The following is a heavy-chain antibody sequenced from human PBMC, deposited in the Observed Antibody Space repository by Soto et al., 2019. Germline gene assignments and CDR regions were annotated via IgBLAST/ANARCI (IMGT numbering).Heavy chain of an antibody. CDR2: IYYSGST. CDR3: ARHKRIVGATGGIDY. Sequence: QLQLQESGPGLVKPSETLSLTCTVSGGSISSSSYYWGWIRQPPGKGLEWIGSIYYSGSTYYNPSLKSRVTISVDTSKNQFSLKLSSVTAADTAVYYCARHKRIVGATGGIDYWGQGTLVTVSS. V-gene: IGHV4-39*01. D-gene: IGHD1-26*01. CDR1: GGSISSSSYY. J-gene: IGHJ4*02.